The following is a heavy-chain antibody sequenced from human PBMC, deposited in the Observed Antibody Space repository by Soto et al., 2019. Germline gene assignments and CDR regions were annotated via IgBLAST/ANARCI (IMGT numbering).Heavy chain of an antibody. CDR2: IWYDGSNK. V-gene: IGHV3-33*01. D-gene: IGHD5-12*01. CDR3: AREGGYDSSFDY. Sequence: QVQLVESGGGVVQPGRSLRLSCAASGFTFSSYGMNWVRQAPGKGLEWVAVIWYDGSNKYYADSVKGRFTISRDNSKNTLYLQMNSLRAEDTAVYYCAREGGYDSSFDYWGQGTLVTVSS. J-gene: IGHJ4*02. CDR1: GFTFSSYG.